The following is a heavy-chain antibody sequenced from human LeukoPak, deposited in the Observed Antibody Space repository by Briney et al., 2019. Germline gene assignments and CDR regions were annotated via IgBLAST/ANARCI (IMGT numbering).Heavy chain of an antibody. V-gene: IGHV3-48*01. CDR3: ARGCREQLVHSDYYYMDV. Sequence: GGSLRLSCAASGFTFSSYSMNWVRQAPGKGLEWVSYISSSSSTIYYADSVKGRFTISRDNDKNSLYLQMNSLRAEDTAVYYCARGCREQLVHSDYYYMDVWGKGTTVTVSS. CDR1: GFTFSSYS. CDR2: ISSSSSTI. J-gene: IGHJ6*03. D-gene: IGHD6-13*01.